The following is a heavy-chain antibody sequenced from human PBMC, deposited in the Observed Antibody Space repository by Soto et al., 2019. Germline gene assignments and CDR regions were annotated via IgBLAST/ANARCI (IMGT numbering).Heavy chain of an antibody. V-gene: IGHV3-73*01. CDR1: GFTFSGAA. CDR3: ARYAMTPGWYFDL. D-gene: IGHD2-15*01. CDR2: IRSKPNNYAT. Sequence: EVQLVESGGGLVQPGGSLKLSCAASGFTFSGAAMHWVRQASGKGLEWVGRIRSKPNNYATEYAESVKGRFTISRDDSKNTAYLQMNSLKNEDTAVYYCARYAMTPGWYFDLWGRGTLVTVSS. J-gene: IGHJ2*01.